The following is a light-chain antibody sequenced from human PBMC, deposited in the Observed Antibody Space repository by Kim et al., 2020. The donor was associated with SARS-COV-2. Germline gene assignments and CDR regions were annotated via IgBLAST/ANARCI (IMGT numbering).Light chain of an antibody. CDR2: GAS. CDR1: QSVRSNY. V-gene: IGKV3-20*01. CDR3: QQYGSSPKLT. Sequence: PGKRATLSCRASQSVRSNYLAWYQQKPGQAPRLLIYGASSRATGIPDRFSGSGSGTDFTLTISRLEPEDFAVYYCQQYGSSPKLTFGGGTKVDIK. J-gene: IGKJ4*01.